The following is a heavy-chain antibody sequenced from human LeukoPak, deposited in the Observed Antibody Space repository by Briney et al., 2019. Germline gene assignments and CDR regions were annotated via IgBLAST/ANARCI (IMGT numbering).Heavy chain of an antibody. CDR1: GFPLSDYA. CDR3: AKGVSKYVFDY. J-gene: IGHJ4*02. D-gene: IGHD4-11*01. V-gene: IGHV3-23*01. CDR2: ISGGT. Sequence: GGSLRLSCAASGFPLSDYALSWVRQAPGKGLEWVSGISGGTYDADSVRGRFTISRDNSKNTLYLQVNSLRAEDTAVYYCAKGVSKYVFDYWGQGTLVTVSS.